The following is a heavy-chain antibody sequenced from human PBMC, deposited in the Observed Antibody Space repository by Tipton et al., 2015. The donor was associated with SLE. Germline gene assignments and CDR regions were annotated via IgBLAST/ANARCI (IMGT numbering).Heavy chain of an antibody. V-gene: IGHV4-34*01. CDR3: ASHSSTTLYHDAFDI. D-gene: IGHD2/OR15-2a*01. CDR1: GGSFSGYY. J-gene: IGHJ3*02. CDR2: INHSGST. Sequence: TLSLTCAVYGGSFSGYYWSWIRQPPGKGLEWIGEINHSGSTNYNPSLKSRVTISVDTSKNQFSLKLSSVTAADTAVYYCASHSSTTLYHDAFDIWGQGTMVTVSS.